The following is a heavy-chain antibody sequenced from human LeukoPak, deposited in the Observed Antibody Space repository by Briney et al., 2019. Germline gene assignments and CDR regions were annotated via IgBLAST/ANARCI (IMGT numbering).Heavy chain of an antibody. CDR1: GYNFTSYW. CDR2: IYPGDSDT. D-gene: IGHD4-11*01. Sequence: GESLKISCKGSGYNFTSYWIAWVRQMPGKGLEWMGIIYPGDSDTRYSPSFQGQVTISADKSISTAYLQWSSLKASDTAMYYCARRNSDYVSDYWGQGTLVTVSS. CDR3: ARRNSDYVSDY. J-gene: IGHJ4*02. V-gene: IGHV5-51*01.